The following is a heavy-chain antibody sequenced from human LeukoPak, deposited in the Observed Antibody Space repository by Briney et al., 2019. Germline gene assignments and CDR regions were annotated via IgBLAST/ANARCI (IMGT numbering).Heavy chain of an antibody. V-gene: IGHV3-21*06. D-gene: IGHD6-13*01. J-gene: IGHJ4*02. CDR3: ARYSDTGYSSSWYSTPFDY. CDR1: GFTFRSYS. Sequence: GGSLRLSCAASGFTFRSYSMKWVRQAPGKGLEWVSSISSSSSCIYYADSVKGRFTISRDNAKNLLYLQMNSLRAEDTAVYYCARYSDTGYSSSWYSTPFDYWGQGTLVTVFS. CDR2: ISSSSSCI.